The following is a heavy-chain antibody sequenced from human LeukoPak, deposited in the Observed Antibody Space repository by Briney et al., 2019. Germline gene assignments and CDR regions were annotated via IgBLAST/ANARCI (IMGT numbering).Heavy chain of an antibody. CDR1: GFTFTSYS. Sequence: PGGSLTLSCAASGFTFTSYSLHWVRQVPGKGLEWVAVISAHGIKTYYAESVKGRFTVSRDNPRNPLYLQMNSLRSEDTALYYCAREGHYDILTGYSPVEYYFYYMDVWGRGTTVTASS. J-gene: IGHJ6*03. D-gene: IGHD3-9*01. CDR3: AREGHYDILTGYSPVEYYFYYMDV. CDR2: ISAHGIKT. V-gene: IGHV3-30*04.